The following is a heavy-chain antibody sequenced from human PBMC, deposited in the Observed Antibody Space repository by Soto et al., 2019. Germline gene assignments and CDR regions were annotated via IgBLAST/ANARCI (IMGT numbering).Heavy chain of an antibody. CDR2: ISAYNGNT. D-gene: IGHD2-15*01. V-gene: IGHV1-18*01. J-gene: IGHJ4*02. CDR1: GYTFTSYG. Sequence: QVQLVQSGAEVKKPGASVKVSCKASGYTFTSYGISWVRQAPGQGLEWMGWISAYNGNTNYAQKLQGRVTMTTDTSTSTADMELRSLRSDDTAVYYCARRYCSGGSCYNFPYDYWGQGTLVTVSS. CDR3: ARRYCSGGSCYNFPYDY.